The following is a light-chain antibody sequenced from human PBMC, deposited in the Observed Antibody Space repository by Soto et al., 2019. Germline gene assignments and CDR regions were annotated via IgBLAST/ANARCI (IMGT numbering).Light chain of an antibody. CDR3: AAWDDSLNGVV. CDR1: GSNIGSNT. CDR2: SNN. J-gene: IGLJ2*01. V-gene: IGLV1-44*01. Sequence: QSVLTQPPSASGTPGQRVTLSFSGSGSNIGSNTVNWYQQLPGTAPKLLIYSNNQRPSGVPDRFSGSKSGTSASLAISGRQSEDEDDYYCAAWDDSLNGVVFGGGTKVTVL.